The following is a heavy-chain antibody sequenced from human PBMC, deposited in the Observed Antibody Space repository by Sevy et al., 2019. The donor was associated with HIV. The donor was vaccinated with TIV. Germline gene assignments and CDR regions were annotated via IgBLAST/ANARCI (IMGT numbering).Heavy chain of an antibody. D-gene: IGHD6-13*01. CDR1: GFTVSSNF. V-gene: IGHV3-53*01. J-gene: IGHJ6*02. CDR3: ARDLRVATASGGMDV. Sequence: GESLKISCVAYGFTVSSNFMTWVRQAPGKGLEWVSIIYSGGDTYYADSVKGRFTISRDNSKNTLYLQMNNLRVEDTAVYYCARDLRVATASGGMDVWGQGTTVTVSS. CDR2: IYSGGDT.